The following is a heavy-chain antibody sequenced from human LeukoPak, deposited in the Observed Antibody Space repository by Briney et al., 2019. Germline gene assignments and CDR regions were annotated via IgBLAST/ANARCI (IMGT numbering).Heavy chain of an antibody. D-gene: IGHD4-11*01. CDR3: ARVFNYPGWFDP. Sequence: SETLSLTCAVYGGSFSGYYWSWIRQPPGKGLEWIGEINHSGSTNYNPSLKSRVTISVDTSKNQFSLMLSSVTAADTAVYYCARVFNYPGWFDPWGQGTLVTVSS. CDR2: INHSGST. CDR1: GGSFSGYY. V-gene: IGHV4-34*01. J-gene: IGHJ5*02.